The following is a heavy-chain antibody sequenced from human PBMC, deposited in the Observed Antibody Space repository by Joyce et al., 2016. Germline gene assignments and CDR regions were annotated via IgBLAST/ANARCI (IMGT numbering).Heavy chain of an antibody. V-gene: IGHV3-21*01. J-gene: IGHJ4*02. CDR1: GFKFSSCS. CDR2: LSSSSSYI. Sequence: EVQLVESGGGMVKPGGSLRLSCAASGFKFSSCSMSWVRQAPGKGLEGVSSLSSSSSYIKYTDSVKGRFTISRDNAKNSLYLQMNSLRVEDTAVYYCARSSYTNGIFDYWGQGTLVTVSS. D-gene: IGHD2-8*01. CDR3: ARSSYTNGIFDY.